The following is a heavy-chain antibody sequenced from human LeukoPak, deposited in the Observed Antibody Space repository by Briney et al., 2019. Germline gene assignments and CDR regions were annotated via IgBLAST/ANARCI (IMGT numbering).Heavy chain of an antibody. V-gene: IGHV3-30*02. CDR1: GFTFSSYG. CDR2: IRYDGSNK. D-gene: IGHD6-6*01. J-gene: IGHJ4*02. Sequence: GGSLRLSCAASGFTFSSYGMHWVRQAPGKGLEWVAFIRYDGSNKYYADSVKGRFTISRDNAKNSLYLQMNSLRAEDTAVYYCARDDRRAYSSSSKRGYWGQGTLVTVSS. CDR3: ARDDRRAYSSSSKRGY.